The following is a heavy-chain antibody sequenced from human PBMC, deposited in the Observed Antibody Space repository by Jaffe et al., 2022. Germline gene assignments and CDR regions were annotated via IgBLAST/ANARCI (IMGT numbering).Heavy chain of an antibody. D-gene: IGHD2-15*01. CDR3: AKGTLATCAGTRCYPFDS. J-gene: IGHJ4*02. Sequence: EVQLLESGGGLVQPGGSLRLSCEASGFTFSNYAMSWVRQAPGKGLECVAVISGPFFTKAYASSVGGRFTISRDNSKNTVYLEMNTLRAEDTATYYCAKGTLATCAGTRCYPFDSWGQGTLVTVSS. CDR2: ISGPFFTK. CDR1: GFTFSNYA. V-gene: IGHV3-23*01.